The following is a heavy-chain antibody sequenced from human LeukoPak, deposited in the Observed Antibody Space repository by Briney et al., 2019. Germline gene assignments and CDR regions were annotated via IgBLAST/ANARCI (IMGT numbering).Heavy chain of an antibody. J-gene: IGHJ6*02. D-gene: IGHD6-13*01. CDR2: ISAYNGNT. V-gene: IGHV1-18*01. CDR3: ARDPSLRQQLVFGMDV. Sequence: GASVKVSCKASGYTFTSYGISWVRQAPGQGLEWMGRISAYNGNTNYAQKLQGRVTMTTDTSTSTAYMELRSLRSDDTAVYYCARDPSLRQQLVFGMDVWGQGTTVTVSS. CDR1: GYTFTSYG.